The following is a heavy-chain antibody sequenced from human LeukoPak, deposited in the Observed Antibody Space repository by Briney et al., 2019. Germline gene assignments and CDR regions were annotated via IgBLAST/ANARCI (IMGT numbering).Heavy chain of an antibody. CDR1: GGSISSGDYY. Sequence: SQTLSLTCTVSGGSISSGDYYWSWIRQPPGKGLEWIGYIYYSGSTYYNPSLKSRVTISVDTSKNQFSLKLSSVTAADTAVYYCARDRRIAAAGWHYYYGMDVWGQGTTVTVSS. D-gene: IGHD6-13*01. J-gene: IGHJ6*02. V-gene: IGHV4-30-4*01. CDR3: ARDRRIAAAGWHYYYGMDV. CDR2: IYYSGST.